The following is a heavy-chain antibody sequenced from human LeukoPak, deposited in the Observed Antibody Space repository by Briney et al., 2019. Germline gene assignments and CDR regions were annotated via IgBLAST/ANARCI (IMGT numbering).Heavy chain of an antibody. CDR3: ATLPLRGTVGYY. J-gene: IGHJ4*02. Sequence: PSETLSLTCAVYGGSFSGYYWSWIRQPPGKGLEWIGEINHSGSTNYNPSLKSRVTISVDTSKNQFSLKPSSVTAADTAVYYCATLPLRGTVGYYWGQGTLVTVSS. CDR2: INHSGST. V-gene: IGHV4-34*01. CDR1: GGSFSGYY. D-gene: IGHD3-3*01.